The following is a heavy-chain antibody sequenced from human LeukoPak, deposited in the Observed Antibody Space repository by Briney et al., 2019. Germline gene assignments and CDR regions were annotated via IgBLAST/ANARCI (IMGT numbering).Heavy chain of an antibody. CDR1: GFTFSSYW. CDR2: INSDGSTT. V-gene: IGHV3-74*01. D-gene: IGHD4-17*01. J-gene: IGHJ6*02. CDR3: ARVNGDYAGYYYYYGLDV. Sequence: GGSLRLSCAASGFTFSSYWMHWVRQAPGKGLVWVSRINSDGSTTSYADSVKGRFTISRDNAKNTLYLEMNSLRAEDTAVYYCARVNGDYAGYYYYYGLDVWGQGTTVTVFS.